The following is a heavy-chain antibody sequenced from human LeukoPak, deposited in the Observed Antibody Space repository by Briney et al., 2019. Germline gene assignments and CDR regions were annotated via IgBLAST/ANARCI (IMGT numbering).Heavy chain of an antibody. CDR3: ARTRDAGHFDY. CDR2: IYDSGST. V-gene: IGHV4-59*01. Sequence: SETLSLTCTVSDGSISSYYWSWIRQPPGKGLEYIGYIYDSGSTNYNPSFKSRVTTSVDTSKNQFSLNLSSVTAADTAVYYCARTRDAGHFDYWGQGTLVTVSS. D-gene: IGHD5-24*01. J-gene: IGHJ4*02. CDR1: DGSISSYY.